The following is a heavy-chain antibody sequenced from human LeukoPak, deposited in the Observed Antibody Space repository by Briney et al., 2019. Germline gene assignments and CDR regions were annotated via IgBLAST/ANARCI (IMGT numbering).Heavy chain of an antibody. CDR1: GFTFSSYG. CDR3: ARTARGYSYGYWSDLYYFDY. J-gene: IGHJ4*02. Sequence: GGSLRLSCAASGFTFSSYGMHWVRQAPGKGLEWVAVIWYDGSNKYYADSVKGRFTISGDNSKNTLYLQMNSLRAEDTAVYYCARTARGYSYGYWSDLYYFDYWGQGTLVTVSS. V-gene: IGHV3-33*01. D-gene: IGHD5-18*01. CDR2: IWYDGSNK.